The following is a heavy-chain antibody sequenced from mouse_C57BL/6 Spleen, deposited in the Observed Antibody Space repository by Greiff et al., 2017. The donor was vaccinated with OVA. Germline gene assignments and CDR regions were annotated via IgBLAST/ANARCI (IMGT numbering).Heavy chain of an antibody. D-gene: IGHD1-1*01. CDR2: IDPSDSYT. CDR1: GYTFTSYW. Sequence: QVQLQQPGAELVMPGASVKLSCKASGYTFTSYWMHWVKQRPGQGLEWIGEIDPSDSYTNYNQKFKGKSTLTVDKSSSTAYMQLSSLTSEDSAVYYCANGDYYGSSHWYFDVWGTGTTVTVSS. CDR3: ANGDYYGSSHWYFDV. V-gene: IGHV1-69*01. J-gene: IGHJ1*03.